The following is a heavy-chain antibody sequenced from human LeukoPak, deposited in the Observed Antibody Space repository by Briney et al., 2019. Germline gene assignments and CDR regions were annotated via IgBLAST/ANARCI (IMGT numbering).Heavy chain of an antibody. J-gene: IGHJ4*02. D-gene: IGHD2-2*01. V-gene: IGHV3-53*01. CDR1: GLTVSGNY. Sequence: PGGSLRLSCAASGLTVSGNYMSWVRQAPGKGLEWVSMLYSDGSTYYADSVKGRFTISRDNSKNTLYLQMNSLRAEDTAVYYCARWYCSNTNCFYDYWGQGTLVTVSS. CDR3: ARWYCSNTNCFYDY. CDR2: LYSDGST.